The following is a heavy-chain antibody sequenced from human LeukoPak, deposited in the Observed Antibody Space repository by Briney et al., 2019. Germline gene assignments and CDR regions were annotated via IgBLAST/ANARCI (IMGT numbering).Heavy chain of an antibody. J-gene: IGHJ4*02. CDR2: ISAYNGNT. CDR1: GYTFTSYG. V-gene: IGHV1-18*01. D-gene: IGHD6-13*01. CDR3: ARVELEEQQPPEFDY. Sequence: ASVKVSCKASGYTFTSYGISWVRQAPGQGLEWMGWISAYNGNTNYARKLQGRVTMTTDTSTSTAYMELRSLRSDDTAVYYCARVELEEQQPPEFDYWGQGTLVTVSS.